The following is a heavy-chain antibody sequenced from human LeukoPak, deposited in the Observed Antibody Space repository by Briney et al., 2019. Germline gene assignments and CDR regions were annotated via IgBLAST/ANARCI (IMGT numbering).Heavy chain of an antibody. Sequence: GGSLRLSCAASGFAFNNYAVSWVRQAPGKGLEWVSLIRGSTYYADSVKGRFTISRDNSQKTVYLQMNSLRAEDTALYYCAKDLGGSTDYWGQGTLVTVSS. CDR2: IRGST. CDR3: AKDLGGSTDY. D-gene: IGHD5-12*01. CDR1: GFAFNNYA. J-gene: IGHJ4*02. V-gene: IGHV3-23*01.